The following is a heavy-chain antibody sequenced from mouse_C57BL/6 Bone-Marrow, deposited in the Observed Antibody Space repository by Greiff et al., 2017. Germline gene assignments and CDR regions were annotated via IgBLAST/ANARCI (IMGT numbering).Heavy chain of an antibody. Sequence: QVTLKVCGPGILQPSQTLSLTCSFSGFSLSTFGMGVGWLRQPSGKGLEWLAHIWWDDDKYYNPALKSRLTISKDTSKNQVFLKSANVDTADTATYYCARIYSNYVDYAMDYWGQGTSVTVSS. CDR3: ARIYSNYVDYAMDY. D-gene: IGHD2-5*01. CDR2: IWWDDDK. V-gene: IGHV8-8*01. J-gene: IGHJ4*01. CDR1: GFSLSTFGMG.